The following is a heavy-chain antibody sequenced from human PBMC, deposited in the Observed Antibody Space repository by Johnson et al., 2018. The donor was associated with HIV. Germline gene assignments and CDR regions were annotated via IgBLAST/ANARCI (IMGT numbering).Heavy chain of an antibody. V-gene: IGHV3-30*02. CDR3: AKDSRRWGAFSDAFDI. Sequence: QVQLVESGGGVVQPGRSLRLSCAASGLTLSRCDMHWVRQAPGKGLEWVAFIRSDGRNKYYDDSVKGRFTLSSDNSKNTLYLQMNSLRAEDTAVYYCAKDSRRWGAFSDAFDIWGQGTMVTVSS. J-gene: IGHJ3*02. CDR2: IRSDGRNK. CDR1: GLTLSRCD. D-gene: IGHD1-26*01.